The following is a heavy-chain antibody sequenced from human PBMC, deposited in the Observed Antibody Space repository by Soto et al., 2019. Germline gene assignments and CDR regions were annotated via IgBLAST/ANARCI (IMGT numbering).Heavy chain of an antibody. CDR2: IYYSGTT. J-gene: IGHJ3*02. CDR1: GGSVSSGGYY. V-gene: IGHV4-30-4*01. CDR3: ARRTLPGNISIKNVFDM. Sequence: SETLSLTCAVSGGSVSSGGYYWSWIRQPPGKGLEWIGYIYYSGTTYYNPSLKSRLAILLDTSKNQFSLRLSSVTAADTAVYYCARRTLPGNISIKNVFDMWGQGTMVTVSS.